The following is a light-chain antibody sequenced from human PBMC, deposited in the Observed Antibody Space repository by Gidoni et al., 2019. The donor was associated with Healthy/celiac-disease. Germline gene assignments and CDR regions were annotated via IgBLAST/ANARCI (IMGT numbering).Light chain of an antibody. CDR3: QQRSNWPRT. CDR2: DVS. J-gene: IGKJ2*02. V-gene: IGKV3-11*01. CDR1: QCVSSY. Sequence: EIVLTQSPDTLSLSPGERATLSCRASQCVSSYLAWYQQKPGQAPRRLIYDVSNMATGIPARFSGCGSGTDFTLTISSLEPEDFAVYYCQQRSNWPRTFGQGTKLEIK.